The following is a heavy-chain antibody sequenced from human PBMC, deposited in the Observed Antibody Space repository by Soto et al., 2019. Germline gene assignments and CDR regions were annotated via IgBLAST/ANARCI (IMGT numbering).Heavy chain of an antibody. CDR1: GFTFSSYA. D-gene: IGHD1-26*01. CDR3: AREGYSGSYCAPLRSYYGMDV. V-gene: IGHV3-30-3*01. CDR2: ISYDGSNK. J-gene: IGHJ6*02. Sequence: QVQLVESGGGVVQPGRSLRLSCAASGFTFSSYAMHWVRQAPGKGLEWVAGISYDGSNKYYADSVKGRFTISRDNSKNTLYLQMNSLRAEDTAVYYCAREGYSGSYCAPLRSYYGMDVWGQGTTVTVSS.